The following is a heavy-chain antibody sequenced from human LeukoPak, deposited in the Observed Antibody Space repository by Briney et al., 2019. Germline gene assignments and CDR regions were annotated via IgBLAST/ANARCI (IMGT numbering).Heavy chain of an antibody. D-gene: IGHD2-15*01. CDR3: VRDNGYCSGGSCYHYYMDV. CDR2: IKQDGSEE. CDR1: GITFRSAW. J-gene: IGHJ6*03. V-gene: IGHV3-7*01. Sequence: GGSLRLSCEASGITFRSAWMSWVRQAPGKGLEWVANIKQDGSEEYYVDSVKGRFTISRDNAKNSLYLQMNSLRAEDTAVYYCVRDNGYCSGGSCYHYYMDVWGKGTTVTVSS.